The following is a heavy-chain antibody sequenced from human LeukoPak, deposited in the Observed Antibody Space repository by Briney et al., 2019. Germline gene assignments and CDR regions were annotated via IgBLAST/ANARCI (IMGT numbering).Heavy chain of an antibody. CDR2: ISWYGGNT. Sequence: GRSLRLSCAASGFTVDEYAMHWVRQAPGKGREWVSGISWYGGNTGHADHGTGRFTTSRDTAKNSMYLHMNSLRAADTAVYYCAPDGRGSSWYLVGYYYYYGMDLWRQGTTVTVSS. J-gene: IGHJ6*02. CDR1: GFTVDEYA. CDR3: APDGRGSSWYLVGYYYYYGMDL. V-gene: IGHV3-9*01. D-gene: IGHD6-13*01.